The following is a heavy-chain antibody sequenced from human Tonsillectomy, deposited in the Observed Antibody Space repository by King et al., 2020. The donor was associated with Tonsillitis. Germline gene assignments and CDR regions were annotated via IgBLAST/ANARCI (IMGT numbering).Heavy chain of an antibody. Sequence: QVQLVESGGGLVKPGGSLRLSCAASGFTFSDYYMSWIRQAPGKGLEWVSYISSSGSTIYYADSVKGRFTISRDNAKNSLYLQMNSLRAEDTAGYYCARERITMIVVVNDAFDIWGQGTMVTVSS. J-gene: IGHJ3*02. V-gene: IGHV3-11*01. CDR2: ISSSGSTI. CDR1: GFTFSDYY. CDR3: ARERITMIVVVNDAFDI. D-gene: IGHD3-22*01.